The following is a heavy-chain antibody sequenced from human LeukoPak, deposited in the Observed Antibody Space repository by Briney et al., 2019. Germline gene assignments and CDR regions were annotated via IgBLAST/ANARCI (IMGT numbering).Heavy chain of an antibody. D-gene: IGHD6-13*01. CDR3: ARRRVAATAGWSDP. CDR2: IHNNGAT. Sequence: SETLSLTCAVPGGSITDNTYYWGWIRQPPGEGLEWIGCIHNNGATYYDPSLKSRVTFSMDTSKNQVFLTLTSVTAADTAVYYCARRRVAATAGWSDPWGQGTLVTVSS. J-gene: IGHJ5*02. V-gene: IGHV4-39*01. CDR1: GGSITDNTYY.